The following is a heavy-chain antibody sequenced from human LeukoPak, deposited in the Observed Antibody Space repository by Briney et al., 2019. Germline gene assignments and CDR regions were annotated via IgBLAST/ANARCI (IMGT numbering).Heavy chain of an antibody. CDR1: GGTFSSYA. CDR2: IIPIFGTA. Sequence: ASVKVSCKASGGTFSSYAISWVRQAPGQGLEWMGGIIPIFGTANYAQKFQGRVTITTDESTSTAYMELSSLRSEDTAVYYCAVNYDSSGYYYTEVVDYWGQGTLVTVSS. CDR3: AVNYDSSGYYYTEVVDY. D-gene: IGHD3-22*01. J-gene: IGHJ4*02. V-gene: IGHV1-69*05.